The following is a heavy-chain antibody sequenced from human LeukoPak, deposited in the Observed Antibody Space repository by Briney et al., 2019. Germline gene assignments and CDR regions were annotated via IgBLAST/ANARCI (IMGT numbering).Heavy chain of an antibody. Sequence: GGSLRLSCAASGFTFSDYAVSWVRQAPGKGLEWVSAISGSGGTTYYADSVKGRFTISRDNSKHTLYLQMNSLRAEDTAMYYCAKRYCTTTSCSLFDYWGQGTLVTVSS. CDR1: GFTFSDYA. J-gene: IGHJ4*02. CDR2: ISGSGGTT. CDR3: AKRYCTTTSCSLFDY. V-gene: IGHV3-23*01. D-gene: IGHD2-2*01.